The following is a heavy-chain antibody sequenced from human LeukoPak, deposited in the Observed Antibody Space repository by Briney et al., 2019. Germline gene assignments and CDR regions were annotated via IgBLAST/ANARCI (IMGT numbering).Heavy chain of an antibody. CDR3: AGDSGSYHYFDY. CDR2: IYTRGST. Sequence: SETLSLTCTVSGGSISSGSYYWTWIRQPAGKGLEWIGRIYTRGSTNYNPSLKSRVTISVDTSKNQFSLKLSSVTAADTAVYYCAGDSGSYHYFDYWGQGTLVTVSS. D-gene: IGHD1-26*01. V-gene: IGHV4-61*02. J-gene: IGHJ4*02. CDR1: GGSISSGSYY.